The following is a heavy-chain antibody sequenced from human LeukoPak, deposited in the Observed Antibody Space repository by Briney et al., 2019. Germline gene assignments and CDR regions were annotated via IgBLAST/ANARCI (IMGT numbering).Heavy chain of an antibody. CDR1: GFTFSGST. Sequence: GGSLRLSCAASGFTFSGSTMHWVRQAPGKGLEWVGRIRGKPSGYATAYAASVKGRFIVSRDDSKNTAYLQMNSLKTEDTAVYYCTTTYSGSSPSGYFHGMDVWGQGTTVPVSS. J-gene: IGHJ6*02. D-gene: IGHD6-6*01. V-gene: IGHV3-73*01. CDR3: TTTYSGSSPSGYFHGMDV. CDR2: IRGKPSGYAT.